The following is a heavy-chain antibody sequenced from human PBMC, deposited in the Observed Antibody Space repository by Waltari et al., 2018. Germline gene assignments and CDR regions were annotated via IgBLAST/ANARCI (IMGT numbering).Heavy chain of an antibody. CDR1: GGSFSGYY. D-gene: IGHD1-7*01. V-gene: IGHV4-34*01. CDR3: ASVAVLELPLYYYYYGMDV. J-gene: IGHJ6*02. Sequence: QVQLQQWGAGLLKPSETLSLTCAVYGGSFSGYYWSWIRQPPGTGLAGIGEINHRGRTNYNPSRKSRVTISGDTSKNQFSLKLGSVTAADTAVYYCASVAVLELPLYYYYYGMDVWGQGTTVTVSS. CDR2: INHRGRT.